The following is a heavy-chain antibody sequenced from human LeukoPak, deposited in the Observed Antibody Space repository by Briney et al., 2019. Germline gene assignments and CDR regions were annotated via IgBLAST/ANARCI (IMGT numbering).Heavy chain of an antibody. Sequence: ASVKVSCKASGYTCTRHGVSWVRQAPGQGLEGMGWRSAYNGETKCAQKFQGRVTITKDTSTTTAYMELRSLRSDDTAVYYCARDPSNTSGNFPYFDYWGQGTLVTVSS. D-gene: IGHD3-22*01. V-gene: IGHV1-18*01. J-gene: IGHJ4*02. CDR2: RSAYNGET. CDR1: GYTCTRHG. CDR3: ARDPSNTSGNFPYFDY.